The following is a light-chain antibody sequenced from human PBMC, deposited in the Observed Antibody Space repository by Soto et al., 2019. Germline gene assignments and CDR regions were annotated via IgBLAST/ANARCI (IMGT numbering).Light chain of an antibody. CDR2: DAS. CDR1: QSISSW. Sequence: DIQMTQSPSTLSASVGDRVTITCRASQSISSWLALYQQKPGKAPKLLIYDASSLESGVTSRFSGSGSGTELTHTISSMQTDDFANYYCQQYNSYPRKFGQVTKVEIK. J-gene: IGKJ1*01. CDR3: QQYNSYPRK. V-gene: IGKV1-5*01.